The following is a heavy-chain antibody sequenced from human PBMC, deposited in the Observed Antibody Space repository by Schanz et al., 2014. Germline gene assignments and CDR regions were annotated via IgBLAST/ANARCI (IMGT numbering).Heavy chain of an antibody. CDR1: GFIFSRYA. D-gene: IGHD1-26*01. CDR2: VCYDGSKK. Sequence: QEQLVESGGGVVQPGRSLRLSCAASGFIFSRYAMHWVRQAPGKGLEWVAVVCYDGSKKYYADSVKGRFTTSRDNSKNTMYLQMNSLRAEDTAVYYCVKDLQRELLRDDHYYGMDVWGQGTTVTVSS. J-gene: IGHJ6*02. CDR3: VKDLQRELLRDDHYYGMDV. V-gene: IGHV3-33*06.